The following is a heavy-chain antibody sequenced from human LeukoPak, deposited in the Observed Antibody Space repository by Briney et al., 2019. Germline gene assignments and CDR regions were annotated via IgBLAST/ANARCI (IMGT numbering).Heavy chain of an antibody. J-gene: IGHJ6*03. CDR1: GGYISSGSYY. D-gene: IGHD3-9*01. CDR3: ASSGPVYFYYYMDV. Sequence: SQTLSLTCTVSGGYISSGSYYWSWIRQPAGKGLEWIGRIYTSGSINYNPSLKSRVTISVDSSKNQFSLKLSSVTAADTAVYYCASSGPVYFYYYMDVWGKGTTVTVSS. CDR2: IYTSGSI. V-gene: IGHV4-61*02.